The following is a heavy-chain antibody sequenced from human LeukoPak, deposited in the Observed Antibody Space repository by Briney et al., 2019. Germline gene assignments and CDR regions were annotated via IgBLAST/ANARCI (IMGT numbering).Heavy chain of an antibody. D-gene: IGHD6-19*01. CDR2: ISSSGSTI. CDR1: GFTFSDYY. J-gene: IGHJ4*02. Sequence: GGSLRLSCAASGFTFSDYYMSWIRQAPGKGLEWVSYISSSGSTIYYADSAKGRFTISRDNSKNTLYLQMNSLRAEDTAVYYCAKDAVAGFDYWGQGTLVTVSS. V-gene: IGHV3-11*01. CDR3: AKDAVAGFDY.